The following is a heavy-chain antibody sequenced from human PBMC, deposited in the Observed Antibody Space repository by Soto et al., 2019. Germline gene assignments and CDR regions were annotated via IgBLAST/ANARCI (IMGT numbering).Heavy chain of an antibody. CDR1: GDSVSSRSAA. Sequence: SQTLSLTCAISGDSVSSRSAAWNWIRQSPSRGLEWLGRTYYRSKWSTDYAVSVKSRIIINPDTSKNQFSLQLNSVTPEDTAVYYCTRALSGSYDSWGQRTLVTVSS. V-gene: IGHV6-1*01. D-gene: IGHD1-26*01. CDR2: TYYRSKWST. J-gene: IGHJ5*01. CDR3: TRALSGSYDS.